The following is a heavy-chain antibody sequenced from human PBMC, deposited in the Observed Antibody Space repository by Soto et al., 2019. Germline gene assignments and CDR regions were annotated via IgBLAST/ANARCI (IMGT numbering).Heavy chain of an antibody. CDR1: GGSISSNNW. CDR3: ARDGSNYDILAGPYLYYGMDV. D-gene: IGHD3-9*01. CDR2: IYHSGST. V-gene: IGHV4-4*02. Sequence: PSETLSLTCAVSGGSISSNNWWSWVRQPPGKGLEWIGEIYHSGSTNYNPSLKSRVTISIDKSKNQFSLKLSSVTAADTAVYYCARDGSNYDILAGPYLYYGMDVWGQGTTVTVSS. J-gene: IGHJ6*02.